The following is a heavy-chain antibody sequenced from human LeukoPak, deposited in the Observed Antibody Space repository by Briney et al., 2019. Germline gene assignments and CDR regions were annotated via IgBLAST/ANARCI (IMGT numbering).Heavy chain of an antibody. CDR2: IYHSGST. Sequence: PSETLSLTCTVSGYSISSGYYWGWIRQPPGKGLEWIGSIYHSGSTNYNPSLKSRVTISVDKSKNQFSLKLSSVTAADTAVYYCARGVAAAGLSSFDPWGQGTLVTVSS. V-gene: IGHV4-38-2*02. D-gene: IGHD6-13*01. J-gene: IGHJ5*02. CDR3: ARGVAAAGLSSFDP. CDR1: GYSISSGYY.